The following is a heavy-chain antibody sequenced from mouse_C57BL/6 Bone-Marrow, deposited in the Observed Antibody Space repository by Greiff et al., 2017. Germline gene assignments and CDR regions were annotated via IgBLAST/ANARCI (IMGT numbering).Heavy chain of an antibody. J-gene: IGHJ3*01. Sequence: EVQLVESGAELVRPGASVKLSCTASGFNIKDDYMHWVKQRPEQGLEWIGWIDPENGDTEYASKFQGKATITADTSSNTAYLQLSSLTSEDTAVYYCTTEIEGWFAYWGQGTLVTVSA. V-gene: IGHV14-4*01. CDR3: TTEIEGWFAY. CDR1: GFNIKDDY. CDR2: IDPENGDT.